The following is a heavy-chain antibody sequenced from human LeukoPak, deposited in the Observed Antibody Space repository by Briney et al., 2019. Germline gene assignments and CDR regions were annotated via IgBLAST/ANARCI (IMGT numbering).Heavy chain of an antibody. J-gene: IGHJ4*02. CDR2: IYYSGTT. CDR3: ARATTAYCTGGICPNFDF. Sequence: SETLSLTCTVSGGSITSYYWNWIRQPPGKGLEWIGYIYYSGTTNFNPSLKSRVTMSVDTSRNHFSLQLSSVTAADTALYYCARATTAYCTGGICPNFDFWGQGTLVTVPS. V-gene: IGHV4-59*01. CDR1: GGSITSYY. D-gene: IGHD2-8*02.